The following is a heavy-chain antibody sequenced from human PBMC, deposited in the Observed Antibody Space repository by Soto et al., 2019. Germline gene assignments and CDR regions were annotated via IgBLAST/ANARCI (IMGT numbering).Heavy chain of an antibody. D-gene: IGHD6-6*01. CDR2: INHSGST. CDR3: ARIRQLANYYYYYGMDV. CDR1: GGSFSGYY. J-gene: IGHJ6*02. Sequence: QVQLQQWGAGLLKPSETLSLTCAVYGGSFSGYYWSWIRQPPGKGLEWIGEINHSGSTNYNPSLKSRVTISVDTSKNQFSLKLSSVTAADTAVYYCARIRQLANYYYYYGMDVWGQGTTVTVSS. V-gene: IGHV4-34*01.